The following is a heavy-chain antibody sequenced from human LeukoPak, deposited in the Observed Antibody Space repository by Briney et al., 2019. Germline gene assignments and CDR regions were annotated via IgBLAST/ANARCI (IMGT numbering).Heavy chain of an antibody. CDR3: ASGRYSSGWYDY. J-gene: IGHJ4*02. CDR1: GGTFSSYA. D-gene: IGHD6-19*01. CDR2: IIPILGIA. V-gene: IGHV1-69*04. Sequence: ASVKVPCKASGGTFSSYAISWVRQAPGQGLEWMGRIIPILGIANYAQKFQGRVTITADKSTSTAYMELSSLRSEDTAVYYCASGRYSSGWYDYWGQGTLVTVSS.